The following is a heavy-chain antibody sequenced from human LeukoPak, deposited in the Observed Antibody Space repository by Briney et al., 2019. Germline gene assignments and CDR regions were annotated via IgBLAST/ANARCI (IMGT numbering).Heavy chain of an antibody. Sequence: ASVKVSCKVSGYTLTELSMHWVRQAPGKGLEWMGGFDPEDGETIYAQQFQGRVTMTEDTSTDTAYMELSSLRSEDTAVYYCATKVLRSGYTYGFGNYWGQGTLVTVPS. V-gene: IGHV1-24*01. D-gene: IGHD5-18*01. CDR3: ATKVLRSGYTYGFGNY. CDR1: GYTLTELS. J-gene: IGHJ4*02. CDR2: FDPEDGET.